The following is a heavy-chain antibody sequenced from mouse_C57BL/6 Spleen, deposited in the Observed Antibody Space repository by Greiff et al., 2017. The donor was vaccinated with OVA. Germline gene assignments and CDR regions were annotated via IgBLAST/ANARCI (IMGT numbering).Heavy chain of an antibody. D-gene: IGHD2-2*01. CDR3: ARLYYGYDGWFAY. CDR1: GYTFTSYW. Sequence: QVQLQQSGAELVKPGASVKLSCKASGYTFTSYWMHWVKQRPGQGLEWIGMIHPNSGSTNYNEKFKSKATLTVDKSSSTAYMQLSSLTSADSAVYYCARLYYGYDGWFAYWGQGTLVTVSA. V-gene: IGHV1-64*01. J-gene: IGHJ3*01. CDR2: IHPNSGST.